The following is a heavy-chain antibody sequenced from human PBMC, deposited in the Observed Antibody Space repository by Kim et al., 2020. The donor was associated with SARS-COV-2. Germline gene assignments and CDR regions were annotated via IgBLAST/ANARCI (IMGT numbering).Heavy chain of an antibody. CDR3: ARDRYDFWSGYTFDY. CDR2: ISHDGTNI. Sequence: GGSLRLSCAASGFTFSRYPMHWVRQAPGKGLEWVAFISHDGTNIYQADSVKGRFTISRDNSKNTMYLQMNGLRSEDTAVYYCARDRYDFWSGYTFDYWGQGTLVTVSS. CDR1: GFTFSRYP. J-gene: IGHJ4*02. V-gene: IGHV3-30-3*01. D-gene: IGHD3-3*01.